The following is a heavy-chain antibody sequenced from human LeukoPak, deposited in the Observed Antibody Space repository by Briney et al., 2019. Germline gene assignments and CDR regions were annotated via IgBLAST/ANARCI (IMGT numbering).Heavy chain of an antibody. CDR1: GFTFSSAW. D-gene: IGHD3-10*01. V-gene: IGHV3-15*01. J-gene: IGHJ5*02. Sequence: PGGSLRLSCAASGFTFSSAWMSWVRQAPGKGLEWVGRIKSNADGGTTDYAAPVKGRFTISRDDSENTLYLQMNSLKTEDTAVYYCATGYGSGNWFDPWGQGTLVTVSS. CDR2: IKSNADGGTT. CDR3: ATGYGSGNWFDP.